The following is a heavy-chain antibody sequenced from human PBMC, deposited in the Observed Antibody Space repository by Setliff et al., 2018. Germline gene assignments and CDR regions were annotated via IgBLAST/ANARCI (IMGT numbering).Heavy chain of an antibody. V-gene: IGHV4-59*05. Sequence: SETLSLTCTFSGGSISSYYWSWIRQPAGKGLEWIGSTYYTGTTYYNPSLKSRVSISVHTSENQFSLKLTSVTAADTAVYYCARDLGHGGDSDYWGQGILVTVSS. D-gene: IGHD2-21*02. CDR1: GGSISSYY. J-gene: IGHJ4*02. CDR2: TYYTGTT. CDR3: ARDLGHGGDSDY.